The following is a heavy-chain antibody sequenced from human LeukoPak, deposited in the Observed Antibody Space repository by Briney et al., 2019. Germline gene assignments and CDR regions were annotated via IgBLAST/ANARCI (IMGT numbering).Heavy chain of an antibody. J-gene: IGHJ1*01. CDR2: ISYSGANS. V-gene: IGHV3-23*01. CDR1: GFTFSNYV. CDR3: AKTLFYDRGHETFQH. D-gene: IGHD2/OR15-2a*01. Sequence: GGSLRLSCAASGFTFSNYVISWVRQAPGEGLEWVSLISYSGANSYYTDSVRGRFTISRDNSKDTLYLQMNSLRAEDTAVYYCAKTLFYDRGHETFQHWGQGTLVTVSS.